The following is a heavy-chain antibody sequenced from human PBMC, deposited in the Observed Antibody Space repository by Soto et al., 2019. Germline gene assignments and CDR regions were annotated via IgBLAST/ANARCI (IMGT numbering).Heavy chain of an antibody. V-gene: IGHV1-18*01. CDR3: AREDSRSLN. Sequence: QVQLVQSGAEGKKPGASVKVSCKASGYTFTSYGISWVRQAPGQGLEWMGWISAYYGNTNYAQKLQGRVTMTKDPATSTAYMELSSLSTDDPAVYYRAREDSRSLNWGQGTLVTVSS. D-gene: IGHD6-13*01. CDR1: GYTFTSYG. CDR2: ISAYYGNT. J-gene: IGHJ4*02.